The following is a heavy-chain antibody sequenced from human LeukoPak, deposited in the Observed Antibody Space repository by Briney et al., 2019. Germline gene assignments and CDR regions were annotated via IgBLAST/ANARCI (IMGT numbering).Heavy chain of an antibody. V-gene: IGHV3-15*01. J-gene: IGHJ4*02. D-gene: IGHD3-16*01. CDR2: IKSKTFGWTT. CDR3: TTLGAFDY. CDR1: GFTFSNAW. Sequence: GGSPRLSCAASGFTFSNAWMSWVRQAPGKGLEWVGRIKSKTFGWTTDYAAPVKGRFTISRDDSKNTLYLHMNTLKTEDTAIYYCTTLGAFDYWGQGTLVTVSS.